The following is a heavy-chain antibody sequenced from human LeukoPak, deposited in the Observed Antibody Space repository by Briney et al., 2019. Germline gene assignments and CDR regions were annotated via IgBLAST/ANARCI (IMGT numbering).Heavy chain of an antibody. D-gene: IGHD1-14*01. CDR1: GFTFDDYG. CDR2: MNWNGDST. CDR3: ARGQPTGYYYMDV. Sequence: PGGSLRLSCAASGFTFDDYGMSWVRQAPGKGLEWVSGMNWNGDSTNYADSVKGRFTISRDNAKNSLYLQMNSLRAEDTALYYCARGQPTGYYYMDVWGKGTTVTVSS. V-gene: IGHV3-20*04. J-gene: IGHJ6*03.